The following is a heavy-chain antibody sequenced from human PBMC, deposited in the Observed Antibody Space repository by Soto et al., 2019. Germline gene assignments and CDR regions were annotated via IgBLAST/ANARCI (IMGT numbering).Heavy chain of an antibody. J-gene: IGHJ6*02. CDR3: AGVFVLVRVAALVEGMDV. D-gene: IGHD2-2*01. CDR1: GFSLSISGVA. CDR2: IYWDGDK. Sequence: SGPTLVNPMQTLTLTCTFSGFSLSISGVAVGWIRQPPGKALECLALIYWDGDKYYSPSLKSRLTITKDTSKKQVVLTMTNMDLVDTATFYCAGVFVLVRVAALVEGMDVGGQGPTVTAS. V-gene: IGHV2-5*02.